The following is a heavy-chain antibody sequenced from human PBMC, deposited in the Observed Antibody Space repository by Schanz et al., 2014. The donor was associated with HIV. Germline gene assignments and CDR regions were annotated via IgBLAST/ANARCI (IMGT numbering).Heavy chain of an antibody. V-gene: IGHV3-15*01. CDR3: AWHYFDF. Sequence: EVQLVQSGGGLVKPGGSLRISCAASGFTFRHAWMSWVRQAPGEGLEWIGRIKSKTDGETTDYAARVKGRFTVSRDDSKNTLYLQMSSLKTEDTAVYFCAWHYFDFWGQGTLVVVSS. CDR1: GFTFRHAW. J-gene: IGHJ4*02. CDR2: IKSKTDGETT.